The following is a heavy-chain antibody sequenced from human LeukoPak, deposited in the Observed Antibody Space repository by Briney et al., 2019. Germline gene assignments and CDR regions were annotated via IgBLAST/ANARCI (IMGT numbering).Heavy chain of an antibody. Sequence: GGSLRLSCAASEFTFSNYAMSGVRQAPGKGLEWVSGISGSGGSTYYADSVKDQFTISRDNSKNTLYLQMNSLRAEDTAVYYCASYCTGTICYSFDYWGQGTLVTVSS. CDR1: EFTFSNYA. CDR2: ISGSGGST. J-gene: IGHJ4*02. V-gene: IGHV3-23*01. D-gene: IGHD2-2*01. CDR3: ASYCTGTICYSFDY.